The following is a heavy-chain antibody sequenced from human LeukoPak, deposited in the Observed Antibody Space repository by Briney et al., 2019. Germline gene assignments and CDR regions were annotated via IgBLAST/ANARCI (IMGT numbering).Heavy chain of an antibody. D-gene: IGHD5-12*01. CDR3: VRERGGGYAFDY. CDR1: GFAFSIYT. Sequence: PGGSLRLSCAASGFAFSIYTMNWVRQAPGKGLEWVSSILSDSRAKYYADSLKGRLTISRDNAADSLFLQINSLTADDTAVYYCVRERGGGYAFDYWGQGTLVSVSS. V-gene: IGHV3-21*01. J-gene: IGHJ4*02. CDR2: ILSDSRAK.